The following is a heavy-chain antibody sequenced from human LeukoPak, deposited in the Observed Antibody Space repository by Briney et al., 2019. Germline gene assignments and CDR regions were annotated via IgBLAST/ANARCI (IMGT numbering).Heavy chain of an antibody. CDR2: IYYSGST. CDR3: ARDLRGMWYFDY. J-gene: IGHJ4*02. V-gene: IGHV4-61*01. Sequence: SETLSLTCTVSGGSISSSSYYWGWIRQPPGKGLEWIGYIYYSGSTNYNPSLKSRVTISVDTSKNQFSLKLSSVTAADTAVYYCARDLRGMWYFDYWGQGTLVTVSS. CDR1: GGSISSSSYY. D-gene: IGHD3-16*01.